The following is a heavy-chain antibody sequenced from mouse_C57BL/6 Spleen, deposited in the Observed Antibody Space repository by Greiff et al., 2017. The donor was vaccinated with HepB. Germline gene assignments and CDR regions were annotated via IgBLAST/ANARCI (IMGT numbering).Heavy chain of an antibody. J-gene: IGHJ3*01. V-gene: IGHV2-5*01. CDR3: AKNEGYDYDGGAWFAY. CDR1: GFSLTSYG. CDR2: IWRGGST. Sequence: VKLMESGPGLVQPSQSLSITCTVSGFSLTSYGVHWVRQSPGKGLEWLGVIWRGGSTDYNAAFMSRLSITKDNSKSQVFFKMNSLQADDTAIYYCAKNEGYDYDGGAWFAYWGQGTLVTVSA. D-gene: IGHD2-4*01.